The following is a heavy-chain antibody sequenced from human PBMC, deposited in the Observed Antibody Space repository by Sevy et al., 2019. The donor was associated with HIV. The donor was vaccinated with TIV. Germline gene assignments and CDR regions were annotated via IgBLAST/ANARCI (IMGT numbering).Heavy chain of an antibody. V-gene: IGHV3-30*04. J-gene: IGHJ1*01. CDR3: ARGENDDEFFQY. D-gene: IGHD1-26*01. Sequence: GGSLRLSCTVSGFIFSNFAMHWVRQAPGKGLEWVAATSYDGSHKYYADSVKGRFTVSRDNSRNILSLEMSSLRRDDTAVYYCARGENDDEFFQYWGQGTLVTVSS. CDR2: TSYDGSHK. CDR1: GFIFSNFA.